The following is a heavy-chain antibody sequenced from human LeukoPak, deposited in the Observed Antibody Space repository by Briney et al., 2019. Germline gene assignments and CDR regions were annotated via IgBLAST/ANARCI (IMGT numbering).Heavy chain of an antibody. V-gene: IGHV4-4*09. J-gene: IGHJ5*02. CDR2: IYTSGSN. Sequence: SETLSLTCTVSGGSISSGYWSWIRQPPGKGLEWIGYIYTSGSNHYNPSLKSRVTISGDTSKNQFSLKLSSVTAADTAVYYCARQKAGSCFDPWGQGTPVTVSS. CDR1: GGSISSGY. CDR3: ARQKAGSCFDP. D-gene: IGHD6-19*01.